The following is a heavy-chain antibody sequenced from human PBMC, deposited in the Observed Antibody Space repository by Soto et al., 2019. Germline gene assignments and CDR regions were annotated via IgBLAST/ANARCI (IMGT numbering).Heavy chain of an antibody. CDR2: MNPNTGNS. J-gene: IGHJ4*01. D-gene: IGHD1-1*01. V-gene: IGHV1-8*01. CDR3: ARRAEPKAWNGFGADKYYFDF. Sequence: QVQLVQSGAEVRKPGASVKVSCEASGYTFTSYDIYWVRQATGQGLEWMGWMNPNTGNSGYAKKFQGRVTMTSDTSISTAHMELSSQRSEDTAVYYCARRAEPKAWNGFGADKYYFDFWGHGTLVTVS. CDR1: GYTFTSYD.